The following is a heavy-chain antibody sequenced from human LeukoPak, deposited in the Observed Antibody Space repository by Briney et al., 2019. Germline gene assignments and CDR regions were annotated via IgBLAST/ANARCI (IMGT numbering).Heavy chain of an antibody. D-gene: IGHD6-13*01. J-gene: IGHJ4*02. CDR3: AKGLESSIRYTLIDY. CDR2: ISSSGGST. Sequence: GGSLRLSCAPSGFTPSNFAIRCVRQAPGKGLEWVSGISSSGGSTYYADFVKGRFTVSRDNSKNTLYIQMSSLRAEDTAVYYCAKGLESSIRYTLIDYWGQGTLVTVSS. V-gene: IGHV3-23*01. CDR1: GFTPSNFA.